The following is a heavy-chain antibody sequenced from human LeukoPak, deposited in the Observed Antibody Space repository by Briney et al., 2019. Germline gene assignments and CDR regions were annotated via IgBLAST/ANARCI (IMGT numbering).Heavy chain of an antibody. CDR3: AKKGWNYFFDH. V-gene: IGHV4-4*07. D-gene: IGHD1-7*01. CDR1: GGSISSYY. CDR2: IYTSGST. J-gene: IGHJ4*02. Sequence: SETLSLTCTVSGGSISSYYWSWIRQPAGKELEWIGRIYTSGSTNYNPSLKSRVTMSVDTSKNQFSLNLSSVTAADTAVYYCAKKGWNYFFDHWGQGTLVTVSS.